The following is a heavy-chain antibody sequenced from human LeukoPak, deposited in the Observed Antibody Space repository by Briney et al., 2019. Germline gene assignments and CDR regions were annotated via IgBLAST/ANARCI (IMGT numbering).Heavy chain of an antibody. CDR3: ARTAGDRAGPTQPFDY. J-gene: IGHJ4*02. D-gene: IGHD1-1*01. CDR1: GGTFSSYA. CDR2: IIPIFGTA. V-gene: IGHV1-69*13. Sequence: GASVKVSCKASGGTFSSYAISWLRQAPGQGLEWMGGIIPIFGTANYAQKFQGRVTITADESTSTAYMELSSLRSEDTALYYCARTAGDRAGPTQPFDYWGQGTQVTVSS.